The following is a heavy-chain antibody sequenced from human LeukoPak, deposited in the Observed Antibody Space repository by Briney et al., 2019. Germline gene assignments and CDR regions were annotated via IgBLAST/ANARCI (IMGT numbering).Heavy chain of an antibody. CDR3: ARHSHHVTYYDFWSGYYTEGFDY. V-gene: IGHV4-38-2*01. CDR2: IYHSGST. CDR1: GYSISSGYD. D-gene: IGHD3-3*01. Sequence: PETLSLTCAVSGYSISSGYDWGWIRQPPGKGLEWIGSIYHSGSTYYTQSLTSPVTISVDTSKNQFSLNLSSVTAADTAVYYCARHSHHVTYYDFWSGYYTEGFDYWGQGTLVTVSS. J-gene: IGHJ4*02.